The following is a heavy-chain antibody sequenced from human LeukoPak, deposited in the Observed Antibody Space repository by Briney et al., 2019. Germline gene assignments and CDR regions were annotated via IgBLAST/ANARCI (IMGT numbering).Heavy chain of an antibody. CDR3: AKRGGYITTWQRTDTLDY. Sequence: GGSLRLSCAASGFTFSGYAMSWVRQAPGKGLEWVSAISGSGDSTYYADSVKGRYTISRDNPKNTLYLQMSSLRAEDTAVYYCAKRGGYITTWQRTDTLDYWGQGTLVTVSS. V-gene: IGHV3-23*01. D-gene: IGHD3-16*01. CDR2: ISGSGDST. CDR1: GFTFSGYA. J-gene: IGHJ4*02.